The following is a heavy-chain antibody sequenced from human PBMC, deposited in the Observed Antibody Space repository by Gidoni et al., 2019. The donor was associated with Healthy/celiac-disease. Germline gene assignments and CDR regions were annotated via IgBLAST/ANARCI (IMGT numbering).Heavy chain of an antibody. CDR2: IYYSGST. Sequence: QLQLQESGPGLVKPSETLSLTCTVSGCSISSSSYYWGWIRQPPGKGLEWIGSIYYSGSTYYNPSLKSRVTISVDTSKNQFSLKLSSVTAADTAVYYCARVDYDILTGYLYYYYMDVWGKGTTVTVSS. CDR1: GCSISSSSYY. J-gene: IGHJ6*03. V-gene: IGHV4-39*01. CDR3: ARVDYDILTGYLYYYYMDV. D-gene: IGHD3-9*01.